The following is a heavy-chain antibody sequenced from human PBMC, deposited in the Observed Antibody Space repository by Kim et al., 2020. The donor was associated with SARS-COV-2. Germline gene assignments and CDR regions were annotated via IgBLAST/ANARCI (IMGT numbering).Heavy chain of an antibody. V-gene: IGHV3-23*01. CDR3: AKDGAF. J-gene: IGHJ4*02. CDR2: ITGSGSRP. Sequence: GGSLRLSCAASGFTFSAYAMNWVRQAPGKGLEWVSGITGSGSRPYYADSVKGRFTISRDNSKNTVYLQMNNLRAEDTAVYYCAKDGAFWGQGTLVTVSS. CDR1: GFTFSAYA. D-gene: IGHD3-16*01.